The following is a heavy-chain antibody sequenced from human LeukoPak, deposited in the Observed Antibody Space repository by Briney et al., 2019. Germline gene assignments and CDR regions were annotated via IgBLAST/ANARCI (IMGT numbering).Heavy chain of an antibody. CDR2: LSSGGTYI. Sequence: GGSLRLSCAASGFTFYTYAMTWVRQAPGKGLEWVSSLSSGGTYIYYAESVRGRSTISRDNTKNFLYLQLSTLRVEDTAVYYCARDRPTGRSRGVVVQWGQGTLVTVSS. D-gene: IGHD2-15*01. CDR1: GFTFYTYA. V-gene: IGHV3-21*01. J-gene: IGHJ4*02. CDR3: ARDRPTGRSRGVVVQ.